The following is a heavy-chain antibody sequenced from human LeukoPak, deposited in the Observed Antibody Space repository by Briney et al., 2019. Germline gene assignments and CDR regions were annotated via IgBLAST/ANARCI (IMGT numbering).Heavy chain of an antibody. Sequence: GGSLRLSLAASGFTFSSYGMPLVRQAPGKGLEWVAVISFDGTNRYYADSVKGRFTISRDNSKNTLYLQMNSLRPEDTALYYCAKDSKDYYDSSGCLDYWGQGTLVTVSS. V-gene: IGHV3-30*18. CDR2: ISFDGTNR. J-gene: IGHJ4*02. D-gene: IGHD3-22*01. CDR1: GFTFSSYG. CDR3: AKDSKDYYDSSGCLDY.